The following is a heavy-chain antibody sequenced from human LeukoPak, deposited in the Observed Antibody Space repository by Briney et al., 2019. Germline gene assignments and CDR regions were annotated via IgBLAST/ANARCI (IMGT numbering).Heavy chain of an antibody. CDR2: IYYSGST. D-gene: IGHD6-13*01. Sequence: PSETLSLTCTVSGGSISSSSYYWGWIRQPPGKGLKWIGSIYYSGSTYYNPSLKSRVTISVDTSKNQFSLKLTSVTAADTAVYYCTRRPRGPAAGSGYYYYYYMDIWGKGTTVTVSS. J-gene: IGHJ6*03. CDR1: GGSISSSSYY. V-gene: IGHV4-39*01. CDR3: TRRPRGPAAGSGYYYYYYMDI.